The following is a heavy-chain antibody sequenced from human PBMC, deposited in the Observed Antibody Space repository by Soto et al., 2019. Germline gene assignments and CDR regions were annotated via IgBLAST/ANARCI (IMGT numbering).Heavy chain of an antibody. D-gene: IGHD3-22*01. J-gene: IGHJ2*01. CDR2: IFSNDEK. CDR1: GFSLSNARMG. V-gene: IGHV2-26*01. Sequence: SGPTLVNPTETLTLTCTVSGFSLSNARMGVSWIRQPPGKALEWLAHIFSNDEKSYSTSLKSRLTISKDTSKSQVVLTMTNMDPVDTATYYCARIHRDYDSSGYNREGWYFDLWGRGTLVTVSS. CDR3: ARIHRDYDSSGYNREGWYFDL.